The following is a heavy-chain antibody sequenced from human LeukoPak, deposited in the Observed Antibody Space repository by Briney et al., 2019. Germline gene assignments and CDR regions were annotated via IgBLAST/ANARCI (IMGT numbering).Heavy chain of an antibody. CDR2: IIPIFGTA. CDR1: GGTFSSYA. Sequence: GASVTVSCKASGGTFSSYAISWVRQAPGQGLEWMGGIIPIFGTANYAQKFQGRVTITTDESTSTAYMELSSLRSEDTAVYYCARVPYCYDSSGSRGYFDYWGQGTLVTVSS. V-gene: IGHV1-69*05. D-gene: IGHD3-22*01. CDR3: ARVPYCYDSSGSRGYFDY. J-gene: IGHJ4*02.